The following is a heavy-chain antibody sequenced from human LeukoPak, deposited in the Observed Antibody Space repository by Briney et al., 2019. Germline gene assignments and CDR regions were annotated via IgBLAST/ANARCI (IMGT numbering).Heavy chain of an antibody. CDR1: GYTFNRYY. CDR3: ARGYEKIVGATHFDY. Sequence: ASVKVSCKASGYTFNRYYMHWVRQAPGQGLEWMGWINPNSGGTNYAQKFQGRVTMTRDTSISTAYMELSRLRSDDTAVYYCARGYEKIVGATHFDYWGQGTLVTVSS. J-gene: IGHJ4*02. V-gene: IGHV1-2*02. CDR2: INPNSGGT. D-gene: IGHD1-26*01.